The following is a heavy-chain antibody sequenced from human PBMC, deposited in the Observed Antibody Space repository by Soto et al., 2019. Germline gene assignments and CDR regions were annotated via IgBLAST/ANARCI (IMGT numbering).Heavy chain of an antibody. D-gene: IGHD3-16*02. CDR1: GYTFTSYD. CDR2: MNPNSGNT. J-gene: IGHJ3*02. Sequence: ASVKVSCKASGYTFTSYDINWVRQATGQGLEWMGWMNPNSGNTGYAQKFQGRVTMTRNTPISTAYMELSSLRSEDTAVYYCYVWGSYRNAFDIWGQGTMVTVSS. CDR3: YVWGSYRNAFDI. V-gene: IGHV1-8*01.